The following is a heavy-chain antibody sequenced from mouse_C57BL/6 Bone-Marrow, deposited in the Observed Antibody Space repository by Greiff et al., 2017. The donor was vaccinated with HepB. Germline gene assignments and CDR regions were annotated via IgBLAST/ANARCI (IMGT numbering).Heavy chain of an antibody. CDR2: IYPGSGST. CDR1: GYTFTSYW. Sequence: VQLQQPGAELVKPGASVKMSCKASGYTFTSYWITWVKQRPGQGLEWIGDIYPGSGSTNYNEKFKSKATLTVVTSSSTAYMQLSSLTSEDSAVYYCARRSPYYKSFDYWGQGTTLTVSS. D-gene: IGHD2-12*01. J-gene: IGHJ2*01. V-gene: IGHV1-55*01. CDR3: ARRSPYYKSFDY.